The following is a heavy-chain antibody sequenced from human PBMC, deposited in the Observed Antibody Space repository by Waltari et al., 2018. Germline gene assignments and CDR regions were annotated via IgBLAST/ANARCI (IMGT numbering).Heavy chain of an antibody. Sequence: QVQLVQSGAEVKKPGSSVKVYCKASGGPFSSSASSWVRQGPGQGLGWMGRIIPIFGTANYAQKFQGRVTITADESTSTAYMELSSLRSEDTAVYYCASGVRGFGGVINFDYWGQGTLVTVSS. CDR3: ASGVRGFGGVINFDY. D-gene: IGHD3-16*01. CDR2: IIPIFGTA. V-gene: IGHV1-69*15. J-gene: IGHJ4*02. CDR1: GGPFSSSA.